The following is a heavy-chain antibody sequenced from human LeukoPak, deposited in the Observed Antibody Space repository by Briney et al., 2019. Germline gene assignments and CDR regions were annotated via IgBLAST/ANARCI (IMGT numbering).Heavy chain of an antibody. CDR1: GFIFSNYA. CDR3: AKNYGTSRPFYDY. CDR2: ISGDAIYT. D-gene: IGHD4-17*01. Sequence: GSLRLSCAASGFIFSNYAMTWVRQAPGKGLQWVSAISGDAIYTYYLDSVKGRFTTSRDNSKNTLFLQMNSLRADDTAVYYCAKNYGTSRPFYDYWGQGIVVTVSS. J-gene: IGHJ4*02. V-gene: IGHV3-23*01.